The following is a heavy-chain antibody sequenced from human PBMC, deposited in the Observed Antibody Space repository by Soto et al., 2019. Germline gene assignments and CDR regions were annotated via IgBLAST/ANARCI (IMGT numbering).Heavy chain of an antibody. V-gene: IGHV3-21*06. Sequence: EVQVVESGGGLVKPGGSLRISCTFTFSMYSMNWVRQAPGKGLEWVASISSGSAYIKYAESVKGRFTISRDNAKNSLHLQMNSLRAEDTAIYHCARDQGGSYDSWFDPWGQGTLVTVSS. J-gene: IGHJ5*02. CDR3: ARDQGGSYDSWFDP. CDR2: ISSGSAYI. D-gene: IGHD1-26*01. CDR1: TFSMYS.